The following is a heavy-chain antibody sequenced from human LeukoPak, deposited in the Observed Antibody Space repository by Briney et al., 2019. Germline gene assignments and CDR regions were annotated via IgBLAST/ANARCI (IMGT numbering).Heavy chain of an antibody. CDR2: ISSSGSTI. V-gene: IGHV3-48*03. J-gene: IGHJ5*02. Sequence: GGSLRLSCAASGFTFSSYEMNWVRQAPGKGLEWVSYISSSGSTIYYADSVKGRFTISRDNAKNSLYLQMNSLRAEDTAVYYCAKPPREAAIPLGFDPWGQGTLVTVSS. CDR1: GFTFSSYE. D-gene: IGHD2-15*01. CDR3: AKPPREAAIPLGFDP.